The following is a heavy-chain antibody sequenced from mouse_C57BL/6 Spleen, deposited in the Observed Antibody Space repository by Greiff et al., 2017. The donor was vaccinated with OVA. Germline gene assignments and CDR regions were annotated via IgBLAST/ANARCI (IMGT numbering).Heavy chain of an antibody. Sequence: QVQLKQSGPGLVQPSQSLSITCTVSGFSFTSYGVHWVRQSPGKGLEWLGVIWSGGSTDYNAAFISSLISSNDNFKSQLFFKMNSLQAEDSAIYYCARVELYYDYDTYFDVWGTGTTVTVSS. D-gene: IGHD2-4*01. CDR2: IWSGGST. J-gene: IGHJ1*03. CDR3: ARVELYYDYDTYFDV. CDR1: GFSFTSYG. V-gene: IGHV2-2*01.